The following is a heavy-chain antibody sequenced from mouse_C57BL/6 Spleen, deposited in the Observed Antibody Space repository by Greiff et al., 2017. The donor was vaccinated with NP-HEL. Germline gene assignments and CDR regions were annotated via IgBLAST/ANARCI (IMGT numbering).Heavy chain of an antibody. J-gene: IGHJ2*01. V-gene: IGHV1-62-2*01. CDR2: FYPGSGSL. CDR3: ARHEEGGPGYFDY. CDR1: GYTFTEYT. Sequence: VQLQESGAELVKPGASVKLSCKASGYTFTEYTIHWVKQRSGQGLEWIGWFYPGSGSLKYNEKFKDKATLTADKSSSTVYMKISKLTSEDSAVYFCARHEEGGPGYFDYWGQGTTLTVSS.